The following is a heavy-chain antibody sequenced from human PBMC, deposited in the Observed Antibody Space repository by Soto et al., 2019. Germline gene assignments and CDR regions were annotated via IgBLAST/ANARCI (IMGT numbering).Heavy chain of an antibody. Sequence: QVQLQESGPGLVKPSQTLSLTCTVSGGSISSGGYYWSWLRQHPGKGLEWIGSIYHSGTTYYNPSLKSRVTISVDTSKNQFSRKVSSGTAADTAVYYCAREGGYSTTTDYWGQGTLVTVSS. J-gene: IGHJ4*02. D-gene: IGHD6-13*01. CDR3: AREGGYSTTTDY. V-gene: IGHV4-31*03. CDR1: GGSISSGGYY. CDR2: IYHSGTT.